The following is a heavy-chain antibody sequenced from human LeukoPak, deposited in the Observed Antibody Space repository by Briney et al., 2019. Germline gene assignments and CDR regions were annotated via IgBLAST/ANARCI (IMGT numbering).Heavy chain of an antibody. CDR3: AKDLRPHCSSTSCYKDWFDP. J-gene: IGHJ5*02. CDR2: ISYDGSNK. V-gene: IGHV3-30*18. D-gene: IGHD2-2*02. CDR1: GFTFSSYG. Sequence: GGSLRLSCAASGFTFSSYGMHWVRQAPGKGLEWVAVISYDGSNKYYADSVKGRFTISRDNSKNTLYLQMNSLRAEDTAVYYCAKDLRPHCSSTSCYKDWFDPWGQGTLVTVSS.